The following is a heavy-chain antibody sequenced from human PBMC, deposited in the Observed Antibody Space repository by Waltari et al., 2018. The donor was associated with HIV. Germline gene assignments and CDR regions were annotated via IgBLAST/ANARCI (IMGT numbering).Heavy chain of an antibody. Sequence: QVQLVESGGGVVHPGRSLRLSCAASGFTFSGYDMHWVRQAPGKGIEWVAVISYDEANKYYADSVKSRFTISRDNSKNTLYLQMNSLRAEDTAVYYCAKVKPDYGDYLYYFDYWGQGTLATVSS. CDR1: GFTFSGYD. CDR3: AKVKPDYGDYLYYFDY. CDR2: ISYDEANK. J-gene: IGHJ4*02. V-gene: IGHV3-30*18. D-gene: IGHD4-17*01.